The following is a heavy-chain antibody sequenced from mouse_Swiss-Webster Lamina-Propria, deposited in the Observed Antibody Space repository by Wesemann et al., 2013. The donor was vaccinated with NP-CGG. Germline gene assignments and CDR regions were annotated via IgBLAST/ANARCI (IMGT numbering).Heavy chain of an antibody. D-gene: IGHD2-14*01. CDR2: ISSGGSYT. CDR1: GFTFSSYA. V-gene: IGHV5-9-1*01. J-gene: IGHJ4*01. CDR3: ARHRGYRYLYYYAMDY. Sequence: EVMLVESGGGLVKPGGSLKLSCAASGFTFSSYAMSWVRQTPEKRLEWVATISSGGSYTYYPDSVKGRFTPSRDNAKNTLYLQMSSLRSEDTAMYYCARHRGYRYLYYYAMDYWGQREPQSPSPQ.